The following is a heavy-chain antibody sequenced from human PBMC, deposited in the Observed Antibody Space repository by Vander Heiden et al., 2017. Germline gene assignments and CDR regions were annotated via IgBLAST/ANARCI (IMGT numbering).Heavy chain of an antibody. J-gene: IGHJ4*02. CDR1: GFTFSSDW. V-gene: IGHV3-7*01. Sequence: EVQLVESGGGLVQPGGSLRLSCAASGFTFSSDWMAWGRQAPGKGLEWVANIKKDGSEKYYVDSVKGRFTISRDNAKNSLYLQMNSLRAEDTAVYYCTRRPPYGPGSPFDYWGQGTLVTVSS. D-gene: IGHD3-10*01. CDR3: TRRPPYGPGSPFDY. CDR2: IKKDGSEK.